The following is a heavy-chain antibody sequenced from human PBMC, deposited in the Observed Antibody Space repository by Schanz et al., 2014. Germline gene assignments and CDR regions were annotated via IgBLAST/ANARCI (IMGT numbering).Heavy chain of an antibody. CDR2: ISGSGGST. Sequence: VQLVESGGGVVQPGRSLRLSCVASGFTFSSYAMSWVRQAPGKGLEWVSAISGSGGSTYYADSVKGRFTISRDNSKNTLYLQMSSLRAEDTAVYYCARSRSGFYFDYWGQGTLVTVSS. V-gene: IGHV3-23*04. CDR1: GFTFSSYA. J-gene: IGHJ4*02. CDR3: ARSRSGFYFDY. D-gene: IGHD1-26*01.